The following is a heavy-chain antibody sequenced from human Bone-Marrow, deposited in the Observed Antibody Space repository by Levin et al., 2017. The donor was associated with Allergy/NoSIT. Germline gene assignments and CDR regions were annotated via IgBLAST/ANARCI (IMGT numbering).Heavy chain of an antibody. CDR3: ARRQLLKNYYYGMDV. CDR1: GFTVSSNY. Sequence: SCAASGFTVSSNYMSWVRQAPGKGLEWVSVIYSGGSTYYADSVKGRFTISRDNSKNTLYLQMNSLRAEDTAVYYCARRQLLKNYYYGMDVWGQGTTVTVSS. V-gene: IGHV3-53*01. D-gene: IGHD2-2*01. J-gene: IGHJ6*02. CDR2: IYSGGST.